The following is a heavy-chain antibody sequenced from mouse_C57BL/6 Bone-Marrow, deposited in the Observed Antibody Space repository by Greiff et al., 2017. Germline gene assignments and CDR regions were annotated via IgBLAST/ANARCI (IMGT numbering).Heavy chain of an antibody. CDR1: GFSLTSYG. V-gene: IGHV2-6*01. CDR2: IGGVGST. CDR3: AREDRSGSFAY. Sequence: QVQLKQSGPGLVAPSQSLSITCTVSGFSLTSYGVDWVRQSPGKGLEWLGVIGGVGSTNYNSALKSRLSISKDNSKRQVFLIMNSLQTDDTAMYYCAREDRSGSFAYWGQGTLVTVSA. D-gene: IGHD3-2*02. J-gene: IGHJ3*01.